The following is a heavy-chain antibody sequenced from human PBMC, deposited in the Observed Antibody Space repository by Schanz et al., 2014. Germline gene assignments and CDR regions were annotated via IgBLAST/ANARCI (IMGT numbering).Heavy chain of an antibody. CDR2: ISGSGGDT. D-gene: IGHD5-18*01. Sequence: EVQLLESGGGLVQPGRSLRLSCAASGFSFSIFAMTWVRQAPGQGLEWVSTISGSGGDTYPADSVKGRFTISRDNSNNTLYLQMKGLRAEDTAVYYYAKYGGGYSYGFVEYWGQGILVTVSS. CDR1: GFSFSIFA. V-gene: IGHV3-23*01. CDR3: AKYGGGYSYGFVEY. J-gene: IGHJ4*02.